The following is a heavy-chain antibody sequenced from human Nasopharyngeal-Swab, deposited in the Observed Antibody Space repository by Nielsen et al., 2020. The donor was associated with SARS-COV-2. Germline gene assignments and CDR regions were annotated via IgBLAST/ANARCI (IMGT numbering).Heavy chain of an antibody. D-gene: IGHD6-19*01. Sequence: GESLKISCAASGFTFSDYCMSWIRQAPGKGLEWVSYISSSGSTIYYADSVKGRFTISRDNAKNSLYLQMNSLRAEDTAVYYCAREGIAVAGTSAHPFDYWGQGTLVTVSS. CDR3: AREGIAVAGTSAHPFDY. CDR1: GFTFSDYC. V-gene: IGHV3-11*04. J-gene: IGHJ4*02. CDR2: ISSSGSTI.